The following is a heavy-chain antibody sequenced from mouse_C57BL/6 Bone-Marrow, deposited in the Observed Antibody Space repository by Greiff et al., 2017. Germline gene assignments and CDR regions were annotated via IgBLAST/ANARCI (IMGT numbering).Heavy chain of an antibody. CDR1: GYTFTEYT. D-gene: IGHD3-2*02. CDR3: ARHEKTAQAYYAMDY. J-gene: IGHJ4*01. CDR2: FYPGSGSI. Sequence: QVHVKQSGAELVKPGASVKLSCKASGYTFTEYTIHWVKQRSGQGLEWIGWFYPGSGSIKYNEKFKDKATLTADKSSSTVYMELSRLTSEDSAVYFWARHEKTAQAYYAMDYWGQGTSVTVAS. V-gene: IGHV1-62-2*01.